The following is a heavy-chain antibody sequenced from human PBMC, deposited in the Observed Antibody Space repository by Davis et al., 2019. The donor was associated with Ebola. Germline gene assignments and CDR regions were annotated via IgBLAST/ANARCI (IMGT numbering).Heavy chain of an antibody. CDR3: ATEIAVAGLGYYYYGMDV. Sequence: ASVKVSCKASGYTFTSYAMHWVRQAPGQRLEWMGWINAGNGNTKYSQKFQGRVTITRDTSASTAYMELSSLGSEDTAVYYCATEIAVAGLGYYYYGMDVWGQGTTVTVSS. CDR2: INAGNGNT. V-gene: IGHV1-3*01. D-gene: IGHD6-19*01. J-gene: IGHJ6*02. CDR1: GYTFTSYA.